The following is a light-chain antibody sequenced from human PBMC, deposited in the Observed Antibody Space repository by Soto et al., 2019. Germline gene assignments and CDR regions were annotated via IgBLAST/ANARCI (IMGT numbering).Light chain of an antibody. J-gene: IGKJ1*01. V-gene: IGKV1-17*01. CDR1: QDISNR. CDR2: SAS. CDR3: QQHDDYTRH. Sequence: DIQMTQSPSTLSASVGDRITITCRTSQDISNRLGWFQQRPGKAPKRLISSASTLETGVPSRFSGTGSGTEFTLTISSLQPEDFATYYCQQHDDYTRHFGQGTKVDIX.